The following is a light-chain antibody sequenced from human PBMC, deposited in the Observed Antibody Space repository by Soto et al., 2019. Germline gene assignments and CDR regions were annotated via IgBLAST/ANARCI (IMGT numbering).Light chain of an antibody. J-gene: IGLJ1*01. CDR2: EVS. CDR1: SSDVGGYNY. Sequence: QSALTQPASVSGSPGQTITISCTGTSSDVGGYNYVSWYQHNPGKAPKLLTYEVSNRPSGVSDRFSGSKSANTASLTISGLQADDEADYYCCSYGGRSTYVFGTGTKVTVL. V-gene: IGLV2-14*01. CDR3: CSYGGRSTYV.